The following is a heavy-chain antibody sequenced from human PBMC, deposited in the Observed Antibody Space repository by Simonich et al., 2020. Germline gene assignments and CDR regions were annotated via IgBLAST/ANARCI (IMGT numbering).Heavy chain of an antibody. CDR1: GFTFSSYA. Sequence: QVQLVESGGGVVQPGRSLRLSCAASGFTFSSYAMHWVRQAPGKGLKWGGGIAYDGSNKYYADSVKGRFTISRDNSKNTLYLQMNSLRAEDTAVYYCAREDLTGDAFDIWGQGTMVTVSS. D-gene: IGHD7-27*01. CDR3: AREDLTGDAFDI. V-gene: IGHV3-30*04. J-gene: IGHJ3*02. CDR2: IAYDGSNK.